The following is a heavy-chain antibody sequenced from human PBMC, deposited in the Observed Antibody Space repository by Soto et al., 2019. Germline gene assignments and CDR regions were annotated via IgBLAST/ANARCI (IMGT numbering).Heavy chain of an antibody. D-gene: IGHD3-10*01. Sequence: QVQLQESGPGLVKPSETLSLTCTVSGGSISSYYWSWIRQPPGKGLEWIGYIYYSGSTNYNPSLKSRVTRSVDTSKNQFSLKLSSVTAADTAVYYCARGLSRGSGGLGYWGQGTLVTVSS. V-gene: IGHV4-59*01. CDR3: ARGLSRGSGGLGY. CDR1: GGSISSYY. CDR2: IYYSGST. J-gene: IGHJ4*02.